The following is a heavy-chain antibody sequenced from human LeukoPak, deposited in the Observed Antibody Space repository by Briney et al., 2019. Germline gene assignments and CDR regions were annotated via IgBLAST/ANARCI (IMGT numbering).Heavy chain of an antibody. D-gene: IGHD3-22*01. CDR1: GFTFSSYT. J-gene: IGHJ6*03. Sequence: GGSLRLSCAASGFTFSSYTMNWVRQAPGKGPEWVSSITSSSSYIYYADSVKGRFTISRDNARNSLYLQMNSLRAEDTAVYYCAKVFYYDSSGYYHTMDVWGKGTTVTVSS. CDR2: ITSSSSYI. V-gene: IGHV3-21*04. CDR3: AKVFYYDSSGYYHTMDV.